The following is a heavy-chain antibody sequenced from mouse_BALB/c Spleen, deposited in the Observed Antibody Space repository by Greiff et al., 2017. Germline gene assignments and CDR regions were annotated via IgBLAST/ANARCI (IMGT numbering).Heavy chain of an antibody. CDR2: IDPANGNT. V-gene: IGHV14-3*02. J-gene: IGHJ4*01. CDR1: GFNIKDTY. CDR3: APYGNYLSMDY. D-gene: IGHD2-10*02. Sequence: VQLKHSGAELVKPGASVKLSCTASGFNIKDTYMHWVKQRPEQGLEWIGRIDPANGNTKYDPKFQGKATITADTSSNTAYLQLSSLTSEDTAVYYCAPYGNYLSMDYWGQGTSVTVSS.